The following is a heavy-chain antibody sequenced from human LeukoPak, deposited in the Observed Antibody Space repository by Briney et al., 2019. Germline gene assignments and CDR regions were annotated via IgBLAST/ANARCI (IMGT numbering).Heavy chain of an antibody. Sequence: SETLSLTCAVSGVSFDDYYWAWVRQTPGKGLEWIGEINHSGYTNDSPSLKSRATLSVDTSRKQFSLNLRSVTVADAGICYCTRMTTGHDYWGQGTLVTVSS. D-gene: IGHD4-17*01. CDR1: GVSFDDYY. J-gene: IGHJ4*02. CDR3: TRMTTGHDY. CDR2: INHSGYT. V-gene: IGHV4-34*04.